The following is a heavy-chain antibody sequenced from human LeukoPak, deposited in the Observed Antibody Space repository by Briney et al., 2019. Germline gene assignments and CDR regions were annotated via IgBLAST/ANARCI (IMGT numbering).Heavy chain of an antibody. CDR2: IYYSGNT. J-gene: IGHJ4*02. D-gene: IGHD6-19*01. Sequence: PSETLSLTCTVSGGSISSSSYYWGWIRQPPGRGLEWIGTIYYSGNTYYNPSLKSRVSTSVDTSKNQFSLKLSSVTPADTAVYYCARQAVAGNGFDYWGQGTLVTVSS. CDR1: GGSISSSSYY. V-gene: IGHV4-39*01. CDR3: ARQAVAGNGFDY.